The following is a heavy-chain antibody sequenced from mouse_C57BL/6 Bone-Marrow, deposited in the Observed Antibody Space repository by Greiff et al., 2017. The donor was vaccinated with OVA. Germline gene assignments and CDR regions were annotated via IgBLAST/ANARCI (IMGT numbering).Heavy chain of an antibody. CDR3: AREGNYEVDY. Sequence: EVQLVESGPGLVKPSQSLSLTCSVTGYSITSGYYWNWIRQFPGNKLEWMGYISYDGSNNYNPSLKNRISITRDTSKNQFFLKLNSVTTEDTATYYCAREGNYEVDYWGQGTTLTVSS. CDR1: GYSITSGYY. D-gene: IGHD2-1*01. V-gene: IGHV3-6*01. CDR2: ISYDGSN. J-gene: IGHJ2*01.